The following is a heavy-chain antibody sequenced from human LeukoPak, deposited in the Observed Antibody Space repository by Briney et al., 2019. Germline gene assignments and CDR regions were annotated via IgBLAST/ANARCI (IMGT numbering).Heavy chain of an antibody. V-gene: IGHV5-51*01. CDR1: GSSFTTYW. CDR2: IYPGDSDI. CDR3: ARLSGYFDY. J-gene: IGHJ4*02. Sequence: GESLQISCQGSGSSFTTYWIGWVRQMPGKGLEWMGIIYPGDSDIQYSPSFEGQVTISADKSISTAYLQWSSLKASDTAIYYCARLSGYFDYWGQGTLVTVSS. D-gene: IGHD3-10*01.